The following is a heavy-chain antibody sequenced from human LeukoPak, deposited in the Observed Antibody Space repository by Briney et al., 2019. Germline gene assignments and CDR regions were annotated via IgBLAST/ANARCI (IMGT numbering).Heavy chain of an antibody. D-gene: IGHD1-1*01. Sequence: SETLSLACAVSGGPISSNNWWGWVRQPPGKGLEWIGEIYHSGSPNYNPSLKSRVTISVDKSRNHFSLNLSSVTAADTAVYYCARVNINNWHSCDYWGQGTLVTVSS. V-gene: IGHV4-4*02. CDR3: ARVNINNWHSCDY. CDR1: GGPISSNNW. J-gene: IGHJ4*02. CDR2: IYHSGSP.